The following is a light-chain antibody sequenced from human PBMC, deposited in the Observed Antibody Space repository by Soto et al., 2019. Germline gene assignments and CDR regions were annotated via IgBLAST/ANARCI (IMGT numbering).Light chain of an antibody. Sequence: EIVLTQSPGTLSLSPGERATLSCRASQSVSSSYLAWYQQKPGQAPRLLIYGASSRATGIPARFSATGSGTDFTLTISRLEPEDFAVYYCQQYGSSPITFGQGTRLEIK. CDR2: GAS. V-gene: IGKV3-20*01. CDR1: QSVSSSY. CDR3: QQYGSSPIT. J-gene: IGKJ5*01.